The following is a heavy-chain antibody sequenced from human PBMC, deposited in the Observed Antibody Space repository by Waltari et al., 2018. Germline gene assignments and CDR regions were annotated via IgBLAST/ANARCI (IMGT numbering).Heavy chain of an antibody. D-gene: IGHD6-13*01. Sequence: QVQLVQSGAEVKKPGASVTVSCKASGYTFTGYYMPWVRPAPGQGLEWMGWSNPYRGGTNDAQKFQGRVTLTRDTSISTAYMELSRLRSDDTAVYYWARGRPGYSSSWYVNYWGQGTLVTVSS. J-gene: IGHJ4*02. V-gene: IGHV1-2*02. CDR1: GYTFTGYY. CDR2: SNPYRGGT. CDR3: ARGRPGYSSSWYVNY.